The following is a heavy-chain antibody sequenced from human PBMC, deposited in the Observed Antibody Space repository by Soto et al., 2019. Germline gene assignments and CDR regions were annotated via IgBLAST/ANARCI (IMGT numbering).Heavy chain of an antibody. J-gene: IGHJ4*02. CDR3: AKVPTNWGISGSFDY. CDR2: ISYDGCIK. Sequence: GGSLRLSCAASGFTFSSYGMHWVRQAPGKGLEWVAVISYDGCIKYYAKSVKGRFTISRDNSMDTLFLQMNSLRAEDTAIYYCAKVPTNWGISGSFDYWGQGTLVTVSS. CDR1: GFTFSSYG. D-gene: IGHD7-27*01. V-gene: IGHV3-30*18.